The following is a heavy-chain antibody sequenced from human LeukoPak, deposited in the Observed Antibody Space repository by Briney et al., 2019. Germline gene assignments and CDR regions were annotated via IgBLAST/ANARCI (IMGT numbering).Heavy chain of an antibody. CDR3: ANEVGATRGTDY. J-gene: IGHJ4*02. CDR2: ISRSGSTK. D-gene: IGHD1-26*01. V-gene: IGHV3-11*04. CDR1: GFTFSDYN. Sequence: SGGSLRLSCAASGFTFSDYNMRWIRQAPGKGLEWVSSISRSGSTKYYADSVKGRFTISRDNSKNTLYLQMNSLRAEDTAVYYCANEVGATRGTDYWGQGTLVTVSS.